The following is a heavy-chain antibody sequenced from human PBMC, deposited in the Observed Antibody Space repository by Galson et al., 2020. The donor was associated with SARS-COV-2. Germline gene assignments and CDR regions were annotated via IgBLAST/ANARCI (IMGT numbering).Heavy chain of an antibody. J-gene: IGHJ6*02. V-gene: IGHV3-23*01. Sequence: GESLKISCAASGFTFSSYAMSWVRQAPGKGLEWVSAISGSGGSTYYADSVKGRFTISRDNSKNTLYLQMNSLRAEDTAVYYCAKETLLRYFDWSYYYYGMDVWGQGTTVTVSS. D-gene: IGHD3-9*01. CDR3: AKETLLRYFDWSYYYYGMDV. CDR1: GFTFSSYA. CDR2: ISGSGGST.